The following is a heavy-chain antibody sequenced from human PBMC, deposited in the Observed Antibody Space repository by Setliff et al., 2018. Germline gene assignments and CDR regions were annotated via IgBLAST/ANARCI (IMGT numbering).Heavy chain of an antibody. CDR1: GFIFSNYF. J-gene: IGHJ6*03. V-gene: IGHV3-21*01. Sequence: GGSLRLSCEGSGFIFSNYFMSWFRQAPGKGLEWVTAISSSSTYIFYADSVKGRFTISRDNARNALYLQMNSLRAEDTAVYFCAREHPPGAFSYMDVWGKGTTVTVSS. CDR3: AREHPPGAFSYMDV. CDR2: ISSSSTYI.